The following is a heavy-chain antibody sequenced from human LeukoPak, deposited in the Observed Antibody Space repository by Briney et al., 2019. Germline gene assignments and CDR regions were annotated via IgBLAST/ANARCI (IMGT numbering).Heavy chain of an antibody. D-gene: IGHD3-22*01. CDR1: GFTFSSYS. V-gene: IGHV3-21*01. CDR3: ARTYYYDSSGYPIYFDY. Sequence: GGSLRLSCAASGFTFSSYSMNWVRQAPGKGLGWVSSISSSSSYIYYADSVKGRFTISRDNAKNSLYLQMNSLRAEDTAVYYCARTYYYDSSGYPIYFDYWGQGTLVTVSS. J-gene: IGHJ4*02. CDR2: ISSSSSYI.